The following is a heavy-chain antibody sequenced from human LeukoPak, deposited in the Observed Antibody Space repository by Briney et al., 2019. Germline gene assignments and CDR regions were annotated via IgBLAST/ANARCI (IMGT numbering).Heavy chain of an antibody. CDR1: GFTFSSYA. CDR2: ISDDGGDS. Sequence: PGGSLRLSCAASGFTFSSYAMSWVRQAPGKGLEWVSAISDDGGDSKYAESVKGRFTISRDNSRNRLYLQMNSLRVEDTAIYYCGRDWKLDYWGQGTLVTVSS. CDR3: GRDWKLDY. V-gene: IGHV3-23*01. J-gene: IGHJ4*02. D-gene: IGHD1-1*01.